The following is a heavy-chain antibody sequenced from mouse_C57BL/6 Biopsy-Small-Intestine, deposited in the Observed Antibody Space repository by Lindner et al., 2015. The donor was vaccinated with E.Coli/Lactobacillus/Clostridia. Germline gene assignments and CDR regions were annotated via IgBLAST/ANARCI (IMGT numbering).Heavy chain of an antibody. CDR3: ARRPGTSYFDY. D-gene: IGHD4-1*01. CDR2: ISSGSSSI. Sequence: VQLQESGGGLVKPGGSLKLSCAASGFTFSDYGMRWVRQAPEKGLEWVAYISSGSSSIYYADTVKGRFTISRDNAKNTLFLQMTSLRSEDTAMYYCARRPGTSYFDYWGQGTTLTVSS. CDR1: GFTFSDYG. J-gene: IGHJ2*01. V-gene: IGHV5-17*01.